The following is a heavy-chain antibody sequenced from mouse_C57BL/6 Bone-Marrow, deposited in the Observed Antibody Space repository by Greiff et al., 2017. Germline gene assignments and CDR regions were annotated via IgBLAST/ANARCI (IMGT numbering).Heavy chain of an antibody. Sequence: QVQLQQSGAELVRPGTSVKMSCKASGYTFTNFWIGWAKQRPGHGLEWIGDIYPGGGYTNYNEKFKGKDTLTADKSSNTASMQFRSLTSEDSANDYCARSDRRRYFDDWGTGTTVTVSS. J-gene: IGHJ1*03. CDR3: ARSDRRRYFDD. CDR2: IYPGGGYT. CDR1: GYTFTNFW. V-gene: IGHV1-63*01.